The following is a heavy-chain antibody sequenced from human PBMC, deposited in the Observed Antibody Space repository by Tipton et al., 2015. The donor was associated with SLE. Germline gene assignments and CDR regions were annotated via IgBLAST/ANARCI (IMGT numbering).Heavy chain of an antibody. CDR1: GFTVSSKY. V-gene: IGHV3-48*03. Sequence: SLRLSCAASGFTVSSKYMSWVRQAPGKGLEWVSYINSIGNTIYYADSVKGRFAISRDNAKNSLYLQMNSLRVEDTAVYYCATSGRYAQFAYCGHRTLVTVSS. D-gene: IGHD1-26*01. CDR2: INSIGNTI. J-gene: IGHJ4*01. CDR3: ATSGRYAQFAY.